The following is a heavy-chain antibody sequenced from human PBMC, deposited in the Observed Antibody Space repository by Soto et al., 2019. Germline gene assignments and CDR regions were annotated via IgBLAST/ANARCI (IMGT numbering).Heavy chain of an antibody. CDR1: GVSINTNNYY. Sequence: PSETLSLTCTVSGVSINTNNYYWGWVRQPPGKGLEWIGNIFYSGNTFYNPSLRSRLTISVDTSKNQFSLRLNSVTAADAAVYYCAGFVVPASRNTGFDYWGQGTLVTVSS. D-gene: IGHD2-15*01. CDR3: AGFVVPASRNTGFDY. CDR2: IFYSGNT. J-gene: IGHJ4*02. V-gene: IGHV4-39*01.